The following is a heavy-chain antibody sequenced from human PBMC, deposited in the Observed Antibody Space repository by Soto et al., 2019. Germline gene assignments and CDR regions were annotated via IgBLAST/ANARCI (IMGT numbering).Heavy chain of an antibody. CDR1: GFTFSSYV. J-gene: IGHJ4*02. CDR3: ARAPYDSSGL. V-gene: IGHV3-74*01. CDR2: IKSDGSST. Sequence: GGSLRLSCAASGFTFSSYVMHWVRQAPGKGLVWVSRIKSDGSSTSYADSVKGRFTISRDNAKNTLYLQMNSLRAEDTAVYYCARAPYDSSGLWGQGTLVTVSS. D-gene: IGHD3-22*01.